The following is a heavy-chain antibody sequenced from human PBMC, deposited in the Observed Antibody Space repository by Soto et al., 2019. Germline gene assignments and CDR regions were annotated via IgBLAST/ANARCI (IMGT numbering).Heavy chain of an antibody. V-gene: IGHV3-74*01. CDR2: INGDGSST. J-gene: IGHJ5*02. Sequence: EVQLVESGGGLVQPGGSLRLSCAASGFTFSSYWMHWVRHVPGKGLVWVSRINGDGSSTTYADSVKGRFTISRDNAKNTLYLQMNSLTAEDTAVYYCAPNWFDPWGQGTLVTVSS. CDR3: APNWFDP. CDR1: GFTFSSYW.